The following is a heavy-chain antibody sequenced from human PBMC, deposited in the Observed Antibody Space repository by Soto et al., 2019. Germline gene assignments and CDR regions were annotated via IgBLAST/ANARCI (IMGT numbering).Heavy chain of an antibody. CDR2: ISGSGGST. J-gene: IGHJ3*02. D-gene: IGHD3-10*01. Sequence: QAGGSLRLSCAASGFTFSSYAMSWVRQAPGKGLEWVSAISGSGGSTYYADSVKGRFTISRDNSKNTLYLQMNSLRAEDTAVYYCAKDLIYYGSGSYYNLLGPAFDIWGQGTTVTVSS. CDR3: AKDLIYYGSGSYYNLLGPAFDI. V-gene: IGHV3-23*01. CDR1: GFTFSSYA.